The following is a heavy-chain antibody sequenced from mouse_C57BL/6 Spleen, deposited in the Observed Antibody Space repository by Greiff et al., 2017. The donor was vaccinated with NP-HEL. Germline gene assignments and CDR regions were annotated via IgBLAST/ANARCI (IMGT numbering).Heavy chain of an antibody. CDR3: ARGRDCDGRGEFDY. V-gene: IGHV1-72*01. J-gene: IGHJ2*01. Sequence: QVQLQQSGAELVKPGASVKLSCKASGYTFTSYWMHWVKQRPGRGLEWIGRIDPSSGGTKYNEKFKSRATLTVDKASSTAYMQLSSLTSEDSAVYYCARGRDCDGRGEFDYWGQGTTLTVSS. D-gene: IGHD6-1*01. CDR1: GYTFTSYW. CDR2: IDPSSGGT.